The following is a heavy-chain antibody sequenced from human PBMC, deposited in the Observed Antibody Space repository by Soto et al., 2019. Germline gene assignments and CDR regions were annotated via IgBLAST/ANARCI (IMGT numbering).Heavy chain of an antibody. CDR1: EFTFSNYA. CDR3: AKDTGSASSGYYFDY. Sequence: PGGSLRLSCAASEFTFSNYAMSWVRQAPGKGLEWVSSISDNGGTTYYADSVKGRFTISRDNSKNTLYLQMNSLRAEDTAVYYCAKDTGSASSGYYFDYWGQGTLVTVSS. D-gene: IGHD2-8*02. V-gene: IGHV3-23*01. J-gene: IGHJ4*02. CDR2: ISDNGGTT.